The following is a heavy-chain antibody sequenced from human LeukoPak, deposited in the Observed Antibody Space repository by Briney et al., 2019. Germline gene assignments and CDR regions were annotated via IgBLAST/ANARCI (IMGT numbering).Heavy chain of an antibody. J-gene: IGHJ5*02. CDR2: IDPSDSYT. Sequence: GESLRISFKGSGXSFTSYCISWVRQMPGKGLEWMGRIDPSDSYTNYSPSFQGHVTISADKSISTAYLQWSSLKASDTAMYYCARFPYGSGSYYPNWFDPWGQGTLVTVSS. V-gene: IGHV5-10-1*01. D-gene: IGHD3-10*01. CDR3: ARFPYGSGSYYPNWFDP. CDR1: GXSFTSYC.